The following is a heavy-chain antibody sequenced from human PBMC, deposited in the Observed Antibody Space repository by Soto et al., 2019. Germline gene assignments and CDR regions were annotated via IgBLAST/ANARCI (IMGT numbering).Heavy chain of an antibody. CDR3: ERAAMGGSSWPFDY. D-gene: IGHD6-13*01. J-gene: IGHJ4*02. V-gene: IGHV4-4*02. CDR1: GGSISSSNW. Sequence: QVQLQESGPGLVKPSGTLSLTCAVSGGSISSSNWWSWVRQPPGKGLEWIGEIYHSGSTNYNPSLESRVTISVDKSKNQFSLKLSYVTSAETGVYYCERAAMGGSSWPFDYWGQGTLVTVSS. CDR2: IYHSGST.